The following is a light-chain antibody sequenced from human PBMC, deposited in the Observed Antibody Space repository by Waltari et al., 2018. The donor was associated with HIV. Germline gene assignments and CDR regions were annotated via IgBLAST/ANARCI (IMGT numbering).Light chain of an antibody. CDR3: QQYGSSPLT. J-gene: IGKJ4*01. CDR1: QSVTSSF. Sequence: VLTQSPGTLYLSLGERATPTCTASQSVTSSFLSWYQQKPGQAPRLLIYGASSRATGIPDRFSGGGSGTDFTLTISRLEPEDFAVYYCQQYGSSPLTFGGGTKVDIK. V-gene: IGKV3-20*01. CDR2: GAS.